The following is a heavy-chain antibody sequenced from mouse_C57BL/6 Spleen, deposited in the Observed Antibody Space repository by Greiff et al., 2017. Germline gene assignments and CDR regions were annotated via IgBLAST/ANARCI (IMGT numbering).Heavy chain of an antibody. CDR2: IWSGGST. CDR3: ARRGDYGPWYFDV. J-gene: IGHJ1*03. Sequence: VQRVESGPGLVQPSQSLSITCTFSGFSLTSYGVHWVRQSPGKGLEWLGVIWSGGSTDYNAAFISRLSISKDNSKSQVFFKMNSLQADDTAIYYGARRGDYGPWYFDVWGTGTTVTVSS. V-gene: IGHV2-2*01. CDR1: GFSLTSYG. D-gene: IGHD1-2*01.